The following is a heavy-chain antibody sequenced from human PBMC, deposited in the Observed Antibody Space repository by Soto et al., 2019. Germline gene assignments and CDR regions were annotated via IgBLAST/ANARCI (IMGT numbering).Heavy chain of an antibody. Sequence: EVQLVESGGGLVQPGGSLRLSCAASGFTFSSYWMHWVRQAPGKGLVWVSRINSDGSSTSYAGSVKGRFTISRDNAKNTLYLQMNSLRAEDTAVYYCARDYGDYPPADYWGQGTLVTVSS. CDR3: ARDYGDYPPADY. D-gene: IGHD4-17*01. V-gene: IGHV3-74*01. J-gene: IGHJ4*02. CDR2: INSDGSST. CDR1: GFTFSSYW.